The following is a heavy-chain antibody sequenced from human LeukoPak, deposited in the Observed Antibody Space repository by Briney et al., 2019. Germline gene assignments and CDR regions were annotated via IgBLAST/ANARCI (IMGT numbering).Heavy chain of an antibody. CDR2: IYYSGST. CDR1: GGSISSSSYY. D-gene: IGHD3-10*01. Sequence: SETLSLTCTVSGGSISSSSYYWGWIRQPPGKGLEWIGSIYYSGSTYYNPSLKSRVTISVDTSKNQFSLKLSSVTAADTAVYYCARGRSGRGGLDYWGQGTLVTVSS. V-gene: IGHV4-39*07. J-gene: IGHJ4*02. CDR3: ARGRSGRGGLDY.